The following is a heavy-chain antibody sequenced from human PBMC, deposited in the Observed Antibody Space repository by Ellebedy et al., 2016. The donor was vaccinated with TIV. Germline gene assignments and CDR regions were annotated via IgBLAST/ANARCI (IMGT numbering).Heavy chain of an antibody. Sequence: MPSESLSLTCTVSGGSISNSAYSRHWLRQSPGKGLEWFGSIYYSGSAYYNPSLKSLVTVSVETSKNQFSLNLGSVTAADTSVYYCARDPALPRGGFDTWGQGTLVTVSS. CDR2: IYYSGSA. CDR1: GGSISNSAYS. CDR3: ARDPALPRGGFDT. J-gene: IGHJ5*02. V-gene: IGHV4-39*07.